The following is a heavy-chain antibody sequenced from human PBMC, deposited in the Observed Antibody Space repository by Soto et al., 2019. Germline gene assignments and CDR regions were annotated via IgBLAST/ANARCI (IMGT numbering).Heavy chain of an antibody. CDR1: GDSVSSNSAA. V-gene: IGHV6-1*01. CDR3: ASSGWPLYGMDV. CDR2: TYYRSKWYN. Sequence: QSQTLSLTCAISGDSVSSNSAAWNWIRQSPSRGLEWLGRTYYRSKWYNDYAVSVKSRITINPDTSKNQFSLQLNSVTPEDTAVYYCASSGWPLYGMDVWGQGTTVTVSS. J-gene: IGHJ6*02. D-gene: IGHD6-19*01.